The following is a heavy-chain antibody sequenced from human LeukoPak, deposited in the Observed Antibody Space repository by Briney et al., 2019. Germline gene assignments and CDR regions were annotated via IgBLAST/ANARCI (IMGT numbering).Heavy chain of an antibody. Sequence: PSETLSLTCTVSGYSISSGYYWGWIRQPPGKGLEWIGSIYYSGSTYYNPSLKSRVTISVDTSKNQFSLKLSSVTAADTAVYYCARLYYYDSSGYYYSYWGQGTLVTVSS. CDR2: IYYSGST. V-gene: IGHV4-38-2*02. D-gene: IGHD3-22*01. CDR3: ARLYYYDSSGYYYSY. CDR1: GYSISSGYY. J-gene: IGHJ4*02.